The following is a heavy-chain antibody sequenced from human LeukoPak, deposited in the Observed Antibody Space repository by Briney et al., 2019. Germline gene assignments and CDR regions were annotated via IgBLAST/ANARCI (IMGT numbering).Heavy chain of an antibody. D-gene: IGHD6-13*01. V-gene: IGHV1-2*02. CDR3: ARAFGYGAAAGTFGY. CDR2: INPNSGGT. J-gene: IGHJ4*02. Sequence: GASVKVSCKASGYTFTGYYMHWVRQASGQGLEWMGWINPNSGGTNYAQKFQGRVTMTRDTSISTAYMELSRLRSDDTAVYYCARAFGYGAAAGTFGYWGQGTLVTVSS. CDR1: GYTFTGYY.